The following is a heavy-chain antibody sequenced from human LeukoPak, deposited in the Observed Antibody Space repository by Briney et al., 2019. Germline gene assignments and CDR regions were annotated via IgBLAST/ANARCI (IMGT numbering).Heavy chain of an antibody. J-gene: IGHJ5*02. Sequence: ASVKVSCRTSGYSFINYDINWVRQAAGQGLEWMTWMNPKSGNLGSAQKFQGRVTLTKDTSISTAYLELRNLRSDDTAVYYCVRARNWFDPWGQGTLITVSS. CDR1: GYSFINYD. CDR3: VRARNWFDP. V-gene: IGHV1-8*01. CDR2: MNPKSGNL.